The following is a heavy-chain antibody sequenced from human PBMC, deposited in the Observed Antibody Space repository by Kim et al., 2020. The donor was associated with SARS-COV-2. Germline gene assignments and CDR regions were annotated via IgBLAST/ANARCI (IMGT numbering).Heavy chain of an antibody. J-gene: IGHJ5*02. CDR3: SRHYLGSAWHP. D-gene: IGHD1-1*01. Sequence: SETLSLTCTVSGGSISGSSYYLGWIRQPPGKGLEWIGSIYYSGSTYYKPSLKSRVTISVDTSKNQFSLKLTSVTAADTAIYYCSRHYLGSAWHPCGQGTLVTVSS. CDR1: GGSISGSSYY. V-gene: IGHV4-39*01. CDR2: IYYSGST.